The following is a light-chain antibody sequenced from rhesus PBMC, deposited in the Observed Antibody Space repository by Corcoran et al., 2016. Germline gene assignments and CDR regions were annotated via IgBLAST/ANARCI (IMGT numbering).Light chain of an antibody. CDR2: KES. CDR3: LQYSSSPWT. CDR1: QSISSW. Sequence: DIQMTQSPSSLSASVGDTVTITCRASQSISSWLDWYQQKPGKAPKLLIYKESSLQSGVPSRFSGSGSVTDFTLTISSLQPEDFATYYCLQYSSSPWTFGQGTKVEIK. V-gene: IGKV1-22*01. J-gene: IGKJ1*01.